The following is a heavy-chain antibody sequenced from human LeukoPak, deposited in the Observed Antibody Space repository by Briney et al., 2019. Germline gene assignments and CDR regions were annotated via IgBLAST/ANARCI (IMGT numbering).Heavy chain of an antibody. CDR3: ARDSGNSFDY. CDR1: GFIFSSYS. V-gene: IGHV3-48*02. Sequence: PGGSLRLSCAASGFIFSSYSMNWVRQAPGKGLEWVSHISSSSSGIYYADSVKGRFTISRDNAKSSLYLHMNSLRDEDTAVYYCARDSGNSFDYWGQGTLVAVSS. CDR2: ISSSSSGI. J-gene: IGHJ4*02.